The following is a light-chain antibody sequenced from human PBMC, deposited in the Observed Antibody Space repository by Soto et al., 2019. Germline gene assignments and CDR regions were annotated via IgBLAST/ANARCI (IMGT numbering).Light chain of an antibody. V-gene: IGKV1-5*01. CDR2: DAS. Sequence: DIHMTESASSLSASVGDRVTITCRASQSISSYLNWYQQKPGKAPNPLIYDASSLKSGVQARFSGSGSGTEFTLTIRSLQPDDFATYYCKQYNTYSTFGQGTRLEIK. J-gene: IGKJ5*01. CDR1: QSISSY. CDR3: KQYNTYST.